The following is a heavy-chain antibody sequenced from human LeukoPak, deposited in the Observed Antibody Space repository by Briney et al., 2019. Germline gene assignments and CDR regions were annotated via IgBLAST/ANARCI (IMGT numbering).Heavy chain of an antibody. CDR1: GFTFDDYG. V-gene: IGHV3-20*04. D-gene: IGHD3-22*01. CDR3: AREVGIVVVIEGVFDI. J-gene: IGHJ3*02. CDR2: INWNGAST. Sequence: PGGSLRLFCAASGFTFDDYGMTWVRQAPGKGLEWVSGINWNGASTGYADSVKGRFTISRDNAKNSLYLQMNSLRAEDTALYYCAREVGIVVVIEGVFDIWGQGTMVTVSA.